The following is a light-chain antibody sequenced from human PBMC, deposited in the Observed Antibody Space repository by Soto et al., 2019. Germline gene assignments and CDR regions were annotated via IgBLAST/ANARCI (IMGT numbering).Light chain of an antibody. J-gene: IGKJ4*01. V-gene: IGKV3-20*01. CDR2: GAS. CDR3: QQYVTTPLT. CDR1: QSIGTY. Sequence: EIVLTQSPGTLSLSPGERATLSCRASQSIGTYLAWYQQKPGQAPSLLIYGASSRATGIPDRFSGSGSGTDFTLTISRLEPEDFAVYYCQQYVTTPLTFGGGTKVEIK.